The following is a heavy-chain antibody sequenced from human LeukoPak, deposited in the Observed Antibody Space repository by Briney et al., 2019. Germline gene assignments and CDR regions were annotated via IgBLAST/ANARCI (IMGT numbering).Heavy chain of an antibody. J-gene: IGHJ3*02. V-gene: IGHV1-2*02. Sequence: RASVKVSCKASGYTFTSYGLSWVRQAPGQGLEWMGWINPNSGGTNYAQKFQGRVTMTRDTSISTAYMELSRLRSDDTAVYYCAGGGGIAVAGRWSDDAFDIWGQGTMVTVSS. CDR2: INPNSGGT. CDR3: AGGGGIAVAGRWSDDAFDI. CDR1: GYTFTSYG. D-gene: IGHD6-19*01.